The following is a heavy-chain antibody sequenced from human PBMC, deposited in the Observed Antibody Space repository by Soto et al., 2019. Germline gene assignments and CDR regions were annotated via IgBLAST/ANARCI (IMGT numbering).Heavy chain of an antibody. D-gene: IGHD6-19*01. CDR1: GGTFSSYT. Sequence: SVKVSCKASGGTFSSYTISWVRQAPGQGLEWMGRIIPIGGSASYAQKFQGRVTMTGDTSTSTVYMELSSLRSEDTAVYYCARDLGVAVAGTHTRYYYYYGMDVWGQGTTVTVPS. CDR2: IIPIGGSA. J-gene: IGHJ6*02. V-gene: IGHV1-69*08. CDR3: ARDLGVAVAGTHTRYYYYYGMDV.